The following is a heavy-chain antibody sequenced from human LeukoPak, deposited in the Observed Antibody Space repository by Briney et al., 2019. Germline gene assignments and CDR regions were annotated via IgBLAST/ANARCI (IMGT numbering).Heavy chain of an antibody. J-gene: IGHJ4*02. D-gene: IGHD3-10*01. CDR2: ISGRGGST. CDR3: ARLKEDVLLWFGEYHLDY. V-gene: IGHV3-23*01. CDR1: GFIFNNYA. Sequence: QPGGSLRLSCAASGFIFNNYAMSWVRQAPGKGLEWVSAISGRGGSTYYADSVKGRLTISRDNSKNTLYLQMNSLRAEDTAVYYCARLKEDVLLWFGEYHLDYWGQGTLVTVSS.